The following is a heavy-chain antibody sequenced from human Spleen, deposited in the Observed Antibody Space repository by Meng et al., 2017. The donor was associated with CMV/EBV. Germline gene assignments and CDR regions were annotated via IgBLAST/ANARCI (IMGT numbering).Heavy chain of an antibody. D-gene: IGHD2-15*01. CDR1: GGSISSYY. J-gene: IGHJ2*01. Sequence: LEGPGPAPVQPSQTLPLTCSVSGGSISSYYWSWIRQPAGKGLEWIGRIYTSGSTNYNPSLKSRVTMSVDTSKNQFSLKLSSVTAADTAVYYCAGGRWYYFDLWGRGTLVTVSS. CDR2: IYTSGST. V-gene: IGHV4-4*07. CDR3: AGGRWYYFDL.